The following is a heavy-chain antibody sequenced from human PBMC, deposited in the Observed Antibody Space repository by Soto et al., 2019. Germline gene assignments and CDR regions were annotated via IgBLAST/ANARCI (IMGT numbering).Heavy chain of an antibody. J-gene: IGHJ4*02. V-gene: IGHV1-2*02. CDR1: GYTFIDYY. CDR3: ARASKYNREWYVPCGI. Sequence: QVQLVQSGAEVKKPGASVKVSCEASGYTFIDYYMHWVRQAPGQGFEWMGRISPKSGGTNYAQKFQGRVSMTRDSPTSTVYMELSSLRSEDTAMYYCARASKYNREWYVPCGIWGQGTLITVSS. CDR2: ISPKSGGT. D-gene: IGHD1-1*01.